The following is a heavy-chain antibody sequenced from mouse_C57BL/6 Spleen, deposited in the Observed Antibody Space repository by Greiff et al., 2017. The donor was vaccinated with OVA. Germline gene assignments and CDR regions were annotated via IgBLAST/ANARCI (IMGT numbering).Heavy chain of an antibody. CDR1: GYSFTGYY. V-gene: IGHV1-42*01. CDR2: INPSTGGT. CDR3: ARGGYDYDDAMDY. Sequence: EVKLMESGPELVKPGASVKISCKASGYSFTGYYMNWVKQSPEKSLEWIGEINPSTGGTTYNQKFKAKATLTVDKSSSTAYMQLKSLTSEDSAVYYCARGGYDYDDAMDYWGQGTSVTVSS. J-gene: IGHJ4*01. D-gene: IGHD2-4*01.